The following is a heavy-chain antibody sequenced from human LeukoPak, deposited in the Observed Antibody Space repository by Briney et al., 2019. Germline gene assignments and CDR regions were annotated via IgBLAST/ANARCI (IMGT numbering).Heavy chain of an antibody. D-gene: IGHD1-14*01. J-gene: IGHJ6*02. Sequence: GASVKVSCKAFGYTFTDYYMHWVRQAPGQGLEWMGWINPNSGGTNYAQKFQGRVTMTRDTSISTAYMELSRLRSDDTAVYYCASNLHYYYGMDVWGQGTTVTVSS. CDR2: INPNSGGT. CDR3: ASNLHYYYGMDV. V-gene: IGHV1-2*02. CDR1: GYTFTDYY.